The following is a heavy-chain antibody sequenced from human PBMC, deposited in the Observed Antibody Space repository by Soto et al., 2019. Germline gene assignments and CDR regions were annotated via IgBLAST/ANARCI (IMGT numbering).Heavy chain of an antibody. J-gene: IGHJ4*02. CDR2: IYSSRST. V-gene: IGHV4-59*01. Sequence: ASETLSLTCTVSGGSISNYYWNWIRQSPGKGLEWNRYIYSSRSTHYNPSHQNRVNISIDTSKNQVSLKVNSVTAAVTAVYYCARDHPHSYGVYYFDYWGQGTLVTVSS. CDR3: ARDHPHSYGVYYFDY. D-gene: IGHD5-18*01. CDR1: GGSISNYY.